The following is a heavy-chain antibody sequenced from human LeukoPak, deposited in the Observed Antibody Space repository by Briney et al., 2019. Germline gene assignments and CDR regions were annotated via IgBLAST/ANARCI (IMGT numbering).Heavy chain of an antibody. CDR3: ARDAWASYDDSSGYYPNY. CDR2: TSAYNGNT. Sequence: GASVKVSCKASGYTFTIYGISWVRQAPGQGLEWMGWTSAYNGNTNYAQKLQGRVTMTTDTSTSTAYMELRSLRSDDTAVYYCARDAWASYDDSSGYYPNYWGQGTLVTVSS. J-gene: IGHJ4*02. CDR1: GYTFTIYG. V-gene: IGHV1-18*01. D-gene: IGHD3-22*01.